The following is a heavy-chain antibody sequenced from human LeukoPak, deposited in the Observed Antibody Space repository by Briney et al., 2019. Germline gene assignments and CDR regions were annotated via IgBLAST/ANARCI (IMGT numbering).Heavy chain of an antibody. Sequence: GGSLRLSCAASPITFSNYVMHWVRQAPGKGLEWVAVIAHDGNNKFYSDSVKGRFAISRDNSKNTLYLQMSSLSAEDTAVYFCAKDGAANSYWYFDLWGRSTLVTVSS. J-gene: IGHJ2*01. CDR2: IAHDGNNK. CDR3: AKDGAANSYWYFDL. V-gene: IGHV3-30*09. CDR1: PITFSNYV. D-gene: IGHD4/OR15-4a*01.